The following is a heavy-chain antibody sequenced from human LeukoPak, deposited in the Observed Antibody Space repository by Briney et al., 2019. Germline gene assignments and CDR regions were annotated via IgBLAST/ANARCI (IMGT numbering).Heavy chain of an antibody. CDR1: GFTFSSYA. CDR2: ITTSDGNT. V-gene: IGHV3-23*01. Sequence: GGSLRLSCSASGFTFSSYAMHWVRQAPGKGLEWVSTITTSDGNTYYADSVKGRFTVSRDNSKNTLFLQMNSLRAEDTAVYYCAKDGGLWVSAHWGDSWGRGTLVTVSS. D-gene: IGHD7-27*01. J-gene: IGHJ4*02. CDR3: AKDGGLWVSAHWGDS.